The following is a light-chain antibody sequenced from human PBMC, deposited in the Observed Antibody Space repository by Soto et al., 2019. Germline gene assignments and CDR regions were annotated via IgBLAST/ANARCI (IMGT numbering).Light chain of an antibody. CDR2: KAS. J-gene: IGKJ1*01. CDR3: QPYNSYSRT. CDR1: QSIDSW. V-gene: IGKV1-5*03. Sequence: DIQMTQSPSTLSASVGDRVTITCRASQSIDSWLAWYQHKPGKAPKLLIFKASTLETGVPPRFSGSGSETEFTLTISSLQPDDSATYYCQPYNSYSRTFGQGTKVEIK.